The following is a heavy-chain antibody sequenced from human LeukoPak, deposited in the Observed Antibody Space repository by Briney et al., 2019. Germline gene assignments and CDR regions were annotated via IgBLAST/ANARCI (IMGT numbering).Heavy chain of an antibody. V-gene: IGHV4-59*08. D-gene: IGHD5-12*01. Sequence: SETLSLTCSGSGGSVRSYSWSLIRPPPGKGLEGIGYIHYSGTTKYKPFLKSRVTISGETTKNQFSLKLSSVTAADTAVYYCARHGGESLVATILHAFDIWGQGTMVTVPS. CDR2: IHYSGTT. J-gene: IGHJ3*02. CDR3: ARHGGESLVATILHAFDI. CDR1: GGSVRSYS.